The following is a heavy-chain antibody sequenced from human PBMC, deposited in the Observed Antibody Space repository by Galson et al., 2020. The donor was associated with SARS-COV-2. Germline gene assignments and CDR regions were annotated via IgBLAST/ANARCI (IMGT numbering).Heavy chain of an antibody. CDR1: GFSLSTSGEG. D-gene: IGHD3-10*01. CDR2: IYWDDDK. J-gene: IGHJ4*02. CDR3: ARAPGRWDY. V-gene: IGHV2-5*02. Sequence: SGPTLVKTTQTLTLTCTFSGFSLSTSGEGVGWIRQPPGKALEWLALIYWDDDKRYSPSRKSRLTITKDTAKKHVVLTMTNMDPVDTATYYCARAPGRWDYWGQGTLVTGSS.